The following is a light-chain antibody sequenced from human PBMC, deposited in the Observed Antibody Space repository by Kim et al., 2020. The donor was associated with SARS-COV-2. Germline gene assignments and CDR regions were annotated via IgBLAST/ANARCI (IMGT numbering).Light chain of an antibody. Sequence: SPGERATRSGRASQSVSSSYLAWYQQKPGQAPRLLIYGASSRATGVPDRFSGSGSGTDFTLTITRLEPEDFAVYYCQQYGNSPHTFGQGTKVDIK. V-gene: IGKV3-20*01. J-gene: IGKJ1*01. CDR3: QQYGNSPHT. CDR2: GAS. CDR1: QSVSSSY.